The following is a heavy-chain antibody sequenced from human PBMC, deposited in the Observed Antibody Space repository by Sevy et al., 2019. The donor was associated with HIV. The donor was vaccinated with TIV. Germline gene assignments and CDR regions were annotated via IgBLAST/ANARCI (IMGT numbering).Heavy chain of an antibody. CDR3: TRNGGAFDNGFDP. J-gene: IGHJ5*02. CDR1: GFTFSSYD. D-gene: IGHD2-8*01. V-gene: IGHV3-48*03. Sequence: GGSLRLSCTASGFTFSSYDMNWVRQPPGKGLEWVAKISSSGRSINYADSVKGRFTIPRDNAKNSLNLQMNSLRAEDTAVYYCTRNGGAFDNGFDPWGQGTLVTVSS. CDR2: ISSSGRSI.